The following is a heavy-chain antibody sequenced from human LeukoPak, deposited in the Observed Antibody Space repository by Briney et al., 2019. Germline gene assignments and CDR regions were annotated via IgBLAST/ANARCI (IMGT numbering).Heavy chain of an antibody. CDR2: ISAYNGNT. Sequence: ASVKVSCKASGYTFTSYGISWVRQAPGQGLEWMGWISAYNGNTNYAQKLQGRVTMTTDTSTSTAYMELRSLRSDDTAVYYCARAVATIGPAYYYYMDVWGKGTTVTVSS. V-gene: IGHV1-18*01. J-gene: IGHJ6*03. CDR1: GYTFTSYG. D-gene: IGHD5-12*01. CDR3: ARAVATIGPAYYYYMDV.